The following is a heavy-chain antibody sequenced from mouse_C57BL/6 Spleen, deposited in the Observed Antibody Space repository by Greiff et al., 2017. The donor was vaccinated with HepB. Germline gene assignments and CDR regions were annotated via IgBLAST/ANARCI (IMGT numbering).Heavy chain of an antibody. CDR1: GYTFTSYG. CDR3: AREGIYYDYGYAMDY. J-gene: IGHJ4*01. Sequence: VQLQESGAELARPGASVKLSCKASGYTFTSYGISWVKQRTGQGLEWIGEIYPRSGNTYSNERFKGKATLTADKSSSTAYMEIRSLTSEDSAVYFCAREGIYYDYGYAMDYWGQGTSVTVSS. CDR2: IYPRSGNT. D-gene: IGHD2-4*01. V-gene: IGHV1-81*01.